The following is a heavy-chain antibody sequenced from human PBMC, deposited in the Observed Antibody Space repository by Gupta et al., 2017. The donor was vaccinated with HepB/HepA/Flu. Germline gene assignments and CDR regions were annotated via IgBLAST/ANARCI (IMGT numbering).Heavy chain of an antibody. CDR1: GGTLSSYA. V-gene: IGHV1-69*04. CDR2: IIPILGIA. CDR3: ARDSGCSGGSCYFEWEPSHFDY. D-gene: IGHD2-15*01. Sequence: QVQLVQSGAEVKKPGSSVKVSCKASGGTLSSYAISWVRQAPGHGLEWMGRIIPILGIANYAQKFQGRVTITADKSTSTAYMELSSLRSEDTAVYYCARDSGCSGGSCYFEWEPSHFDYWGQGTLVTVSS. J-gene: IGHJ4*02.